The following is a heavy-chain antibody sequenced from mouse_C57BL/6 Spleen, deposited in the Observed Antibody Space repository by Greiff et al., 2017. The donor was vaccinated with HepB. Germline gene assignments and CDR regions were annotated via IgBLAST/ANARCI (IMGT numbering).Heavy chain of an antibody. Sequence: QVQLQQSGAELARPGASVKMSCKASGYTFTSYTMHWVKQRPGQGLEWIGYINPSSGYTKYNQKFKDKATLTADKSSSTAYMQLSSLTSEDSAVYYCARSPDGYYVFAYWGQGTLVTVSA. CDR2: INPSSGYT. D-gene: IGHD2-3*01. V-gene: IGHV1-4*01. J-gene: IGHJ3*01. CDR3: ARSPDGYYVFAY. CDR1: GYTFTSYT.